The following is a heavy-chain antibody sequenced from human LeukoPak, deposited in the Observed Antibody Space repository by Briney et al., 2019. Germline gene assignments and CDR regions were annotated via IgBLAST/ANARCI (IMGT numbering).Heavy chain of an antibody. V-gene: IGHV3-23*01. D-gene: IGHD3-3*01. CDR3: AKDPHYDFWSGYRGEYFDY. Sequence: PGGSLRLSCAASGFTFSSYGMSWVRQAPGKGLEWVSAISGSGGSTYYADSVKGRFTISRDNSKNTLYLQMNSLRAEDTAVYYCAKDPHYDFWSGYRGEYFDYWGQGTLVTVSS. J-gene: IGHJ4*02. CDR2: ISGSGGST. CDR1: GFTFSSYG.